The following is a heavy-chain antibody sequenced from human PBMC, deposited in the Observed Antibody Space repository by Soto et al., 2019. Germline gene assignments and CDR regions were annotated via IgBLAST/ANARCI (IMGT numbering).Heavy chain of an antibody. J-gene: IGHJ5*02. CDR2: IYPGDSRT. CDR1: GYSFNTYW. CDR3: ARTTGTTLNWFDP. V-gene: IGHV5-51*01. D-gene: IGHD1-7*01. Sequence: GESLKLSCKDSGYSFNTYWIAWVRQMPGKGLEWMGIIYPGDSRTTYSPSFQGQVIISADKSISTAYLQWSSLKASDTAMYYCARTTGTTLNWFDPWGQGTLVTVSS.